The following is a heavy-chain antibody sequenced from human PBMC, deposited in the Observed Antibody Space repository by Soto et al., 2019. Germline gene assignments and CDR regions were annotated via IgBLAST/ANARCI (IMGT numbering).Heavy chain of an antibody. CDR1: GITFTNAW. Sequence: ESGGDLVNPGGCLTLSCAASGITFTNAWMSWVRQAPGKGLEWVGRIKNKADGGTTDYAAPVRGRFTISRDDSKNTLFLQMNSLETEDTAVYYCTTDPGDYEDYWGQGTLVTVSS. D-gene: IGHD4-17*01. CDR3: TTDPGDYEDY. CDR2: IKNKADGGTT. J-gene: IGHJ4*02. V-gene: IGHV3-15*01.